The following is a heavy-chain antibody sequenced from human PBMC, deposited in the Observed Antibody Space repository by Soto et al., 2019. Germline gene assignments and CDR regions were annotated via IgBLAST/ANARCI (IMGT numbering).Heavy chain of an antibody. CDR3: ARALGICHPLNAFDI. CDR1: GYTFTSYY. Sequence: ASVKVSCKASGYTFTSYYMHWVRQAPGQGLEWMGIINPSGGSTSYAQKFQGRVTMTRDTSTSTVYMELSSLRSEDTAVYYCARALGICHPLNAFDIWGQGTMVTVSS. V-gene: IGHV1-46*03. J-gene: IGHJ3*02. D-gene: IGHD6-13*01. CDR2: INPSGGST.